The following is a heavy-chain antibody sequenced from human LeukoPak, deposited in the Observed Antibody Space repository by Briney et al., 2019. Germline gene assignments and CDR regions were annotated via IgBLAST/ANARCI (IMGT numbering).Heavy chain of an antibody. D-gene: IGHD5-18*01. CDR1: GFTFSNYW. CDR2: ISSSGSTI. CDR3: SRLRGYSYGYGDY. J-gene: IGHJ4*02. V-gene: IGHV3-48*04. Sequence: GGSLRLSCAASGFTFSNYWMSWVRQAPGKGLEWISYISSSGSTIDYADSVKGRFTISRDNAKNSLYLQMNSLRAEDTAVYYCSRLRGYSYGYGDYWGQGTLVTVSS.